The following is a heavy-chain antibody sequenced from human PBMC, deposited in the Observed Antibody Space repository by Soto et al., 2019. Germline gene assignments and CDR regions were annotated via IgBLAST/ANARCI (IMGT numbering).Heavy chain of an antibody. V-gene: IGHV4-39*01. CDR2: IYYSGST. Sequence: PSETLSLTCTVSGGSISSSSYYWGWIRQPPGKGLEWIGSIYYSGSTYYNPSLKSRVTISVDTSKNQFSLKLSSVTAADTAVYYCASFYDFWSGYHPEYYYYGMDVWGQGTTVT. J-gene: IGHJ6*02. CDR3: ASFYDFWSGYHPEYYYYGMDV. CDR1: GGSISSSSYY. D-gene: IGHD3-3*01.